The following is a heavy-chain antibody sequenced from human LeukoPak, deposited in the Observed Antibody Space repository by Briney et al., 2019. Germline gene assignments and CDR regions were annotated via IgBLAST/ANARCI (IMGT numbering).Heavy chain of an antibody. CDR2: IYSGGST. D-gene: IGHD6-19*01. Sequence: GGSLRLSCAASGFTVSSNHMSWVRQAPGKGLEWVSVIYSGGSTYYADSVKGLFTISRDNSKNTLYLQMNSLRAEDTAVYYCARGRIEVAGYFDSWGQGTLVTVSS. CDR3: ARGRIEVAGYFDS. CDR1: GFTVSSNH. V-gene: IGHV3-53*01. J-gene: IGHJ4*02.